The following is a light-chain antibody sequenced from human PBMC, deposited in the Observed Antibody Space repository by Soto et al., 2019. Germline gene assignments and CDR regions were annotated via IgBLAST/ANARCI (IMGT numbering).Light chain of an antibody. V-gene: IGKV1-17*03. CDR1: QGISNY. J-gene: IGKJ4*01. CDR2: AAS. Sequence: DIQMTQSPSAMSASVGDRVTITCRASQGISNYLVWFQQKPGKVPKRLISAASSLQSGVPSRFSGSGSGTEFTLTISSLQPDDFATYYCLQHNSYPLTFGGGTKVEIK. CDR3: LQHNSYPLT.